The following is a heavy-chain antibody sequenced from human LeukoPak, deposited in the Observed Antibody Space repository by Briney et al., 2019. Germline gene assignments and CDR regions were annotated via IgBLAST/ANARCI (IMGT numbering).Heavy chain of an antibody. CDR2: IWNDGSDR. J-gene: IGHJ6*02. CDR3: ARGWQQLVRNTYYYYGMDV. V-gene: IGHV3-33*01. D-gene: IGHD6-13*01. Sequence: GGSLRLSCAASGFSFGSFGMHWVRQAPGKGLEWVAVIWNDGSDRYYKDSAKGRFTISRDNSKNTLYLQTDSLRVEDTAVYYCARGWQQLVRNTYYYYGMDVWGQGTTVTVSS. CDR1: GFSFGSFG.